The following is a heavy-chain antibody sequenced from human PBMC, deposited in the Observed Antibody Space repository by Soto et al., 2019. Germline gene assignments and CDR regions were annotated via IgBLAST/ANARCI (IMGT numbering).Heavy chain of an antibody. CDR3: ASSSRQDYYFAMDA. Sequence: EVQLVETGGGLIQSGGSLRLSCAASGFTVSSNDMSWVRQAPGKGLEWVSVIYSGGSTHDADSVKSRFTISRDNSKNTVSLQMNSLRVDDTAVYYCASSSRQDYYFAMDAWGQGTTVIVSS. V-gene: IGHV3-53*02. D-gene: IGHD6-6*01. CDR1: GFTVSSND. J-gene: IGHJ6*02. CDR2: IYSGGST.